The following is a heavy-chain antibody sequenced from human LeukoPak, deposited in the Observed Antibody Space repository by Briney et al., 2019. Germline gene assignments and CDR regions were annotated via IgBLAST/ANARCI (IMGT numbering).Heavy chain of an antibody. CDR2: IIPNSGAA. J-gene: IGHJ4*02. CDR3: AGTKIGDPFDY. Sequence: ASVKVSCKASGYTFTGYNIHWVRQAPGQGLEWMGWIIPNSGAAGYAQKFQGRVTMTRDTSINTAYMELSRPRSDDTALYFCAGTKIGDPFDYWGQGTLVTVSS. V-gene: IGHV1-2*02. D-gene: IGHD3-16*01. CDR1: GYTFTGYN.